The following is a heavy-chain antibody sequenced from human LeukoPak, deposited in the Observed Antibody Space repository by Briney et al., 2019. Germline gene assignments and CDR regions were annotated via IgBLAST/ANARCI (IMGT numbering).Heavy chain of an antibody. V-gene: IGHV4-34*01. CDR3: ARHRRHADYSWFDP. CDR1: GGSFSGYY. D-gene: IGHD3-10*01. Sequence: SETLSLTCAVYGGSFSGYYWSWIRQPPGKGLEWIGEINHSGSTNYNPSLKSRVAISVDTSKNQFSLKLSSVIAADTAVYYCARHRRHADYSWFDPWGQGTLVTVSS. J-gene: IGHJ5*02. CDR2: INHSGST.